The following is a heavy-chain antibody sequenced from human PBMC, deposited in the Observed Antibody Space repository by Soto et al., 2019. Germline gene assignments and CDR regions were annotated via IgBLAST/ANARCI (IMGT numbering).Heavy chain of an antibody. CDR1: GYTFTSYY. V-gene: IGHV1-46*01. CDR3: ARVFEDGYDTVDY. D-gene: IGHD5-12*01. Sequence: QVQLVQSGAEVKKPGASVKVSCKASGYTFTSYYMHWVRQAPGQGLEWMGIIHPSGGSTSYAQKCQCRVTMTRDTSTSTVYMELSSLRSEDTAVYYCARVFEDGYDTVDYWGQGTLVTVSS. CDR2: IHPSGGST. J-gene: IGHJ4*02.